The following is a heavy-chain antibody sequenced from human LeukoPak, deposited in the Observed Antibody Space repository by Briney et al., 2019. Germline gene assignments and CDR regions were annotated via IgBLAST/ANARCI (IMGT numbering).Heavy chain of an antibody. CDR1: GGSVSSANYY. Sequence: PSETLSLTCTVSGGSVSSANYYWSWIRQPPGKGLEWIGYIYYSGSTYYNPSLNSRLAISVDTSKNQFSLKLTSVTVADTAVYYCARVEDCSSTSCYSTYYFDYWGQGTLVTVSS. CDR2: IYYSGST. D-gene: IGHD2-2*01. V-gene: IGHV4-30-4*01. J-gene: IGHJ4*02. CDR3: ARVEDCSSTSCYSTYYFDY.